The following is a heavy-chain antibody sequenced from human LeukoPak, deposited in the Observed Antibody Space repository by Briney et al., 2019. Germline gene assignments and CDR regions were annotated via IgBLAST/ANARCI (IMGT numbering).Heavy chain of an antibody. J-gene: IGHJ6*03. CDR2: INHSGST. CDR3: ARGGRFVYSSSHYYYYYYMDV. V-gene: IGHV4-34*01. CDR1: GGSFSGYY. D-gene: IGHD6-6*01. Sequence: SETLSLTCAVYGGSFSGYYWSWIRQPPGKGLEWIGEINHSGSTNYNPSLRSRVTISGDTSKNQFSLKLSSVTAADTAVYYCARGGRFVYSSSHYYYYYYMDVWGKGTTVTVSS.